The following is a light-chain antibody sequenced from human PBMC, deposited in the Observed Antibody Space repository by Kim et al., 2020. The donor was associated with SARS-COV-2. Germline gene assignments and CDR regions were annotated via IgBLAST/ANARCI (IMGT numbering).Light chain of an antibody. Sequence: QSALTQPASVSGSPGQSITISCTGTSSDVGGYNYVSWHQQHPGKAPKVMIYDVSKRPSGVSNRFSGSKSGNTASLTISGLQAEDEADYYCSSYTSSSTLVFGVGTQLNVL. CDR2: DVS. CDR3: SSYTSSSTLV. V-gene: IGLV2-14*01. J-gene: IGLJ2*01. CDR1: SSDVGGYNY.